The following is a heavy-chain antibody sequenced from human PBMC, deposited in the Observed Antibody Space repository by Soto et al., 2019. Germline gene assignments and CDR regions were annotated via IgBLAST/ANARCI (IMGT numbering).Heavy chain of an antibody. J-gene: IGHJ4*02. CDR3: ATRPPGRTYFGGFDY. CDR2: VYDSGTT. V-gene: IGHV4-59*01. D-gene: IGHD3-10*01. CDR1: GGSIRDYY. Sequence: SETLSLTCSVSGGSIRDYYWSWIRQSPGKGPEWLGYVYDSGTTNYNPSLESRVTMSLDTSKNQFFLKLNDVAAADTAVYYCATRPPGRTYFGGFDYWSPGTLVTVSS.